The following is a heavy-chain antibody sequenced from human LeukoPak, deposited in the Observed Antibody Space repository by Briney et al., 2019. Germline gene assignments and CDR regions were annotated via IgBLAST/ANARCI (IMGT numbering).Heavy chain of an antibody. CDR1: GFTFSSYA. V-gene: IGHV3-30-3*01. J-gene: IGHJ4*02. CDR3: ATVRVGATLVDY. CDR2: ISYDGSNK. Sequence: GGSLRLSCAASGFTFSSYAMHWVRQAPGKGLEWVAVISYDGSNKYYADSVKGRFTISRDNSKNTLYLQMNSLRAEDTAVYYCATVRVGATLVDYWGQGTLVTVSS. D-gene: IGHD1-26*01.